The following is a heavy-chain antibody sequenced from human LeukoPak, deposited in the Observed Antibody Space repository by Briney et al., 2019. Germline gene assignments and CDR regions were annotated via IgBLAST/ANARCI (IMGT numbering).Heavy chain of an antibody. CDR1: GYTFNSYD. J-gene: IGHJ4*02. D-gene: IGHD1-26*01. V-gene: IGHV1-3*01. Sequence: EASVRVSCKASGYTFNSYDIHWVRQAPGQRPEWMGGINGGSGRTKYLQKLQGRVTITRDTSANTAFMELSSLRSEDTAVYYCARESGRYQDFFENWGQGTLVTVSS. CDR2: INGGSGRT. CDR3: ARESGRYQDFFEN.